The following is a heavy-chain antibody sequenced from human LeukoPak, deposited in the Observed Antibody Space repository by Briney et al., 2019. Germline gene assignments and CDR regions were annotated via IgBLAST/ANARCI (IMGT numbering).Heavy chain of an antibody. V-gene: IGHV3-23*01. CDR2: LGRTGEYK. D-gene: IGHD2-21*01. Sequence: GGSLRLSCSASGFTFTDCSMSWVRQVPGKGLEWVSGLGRTGEYKYYADSVKGRFTISRDNSNDLVFLQMNSLRAADTAIYYCVKGRPCDTCKPMDAWGQGTTV. J-gene: IGHJ6*02. CDR3: VKGRPCDTCKPMDA. CDR1: GFTFTDCS.